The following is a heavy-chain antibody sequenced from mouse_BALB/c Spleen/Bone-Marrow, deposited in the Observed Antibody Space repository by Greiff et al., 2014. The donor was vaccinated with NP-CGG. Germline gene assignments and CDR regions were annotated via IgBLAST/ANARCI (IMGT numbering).Heavy chain of an antibody. D-gene: IGHD5-5*01. CDR1: GYSITSGYY. CDR3: AKGGIYLMDY. V-gene: IGHV3-6*02. Sequence: VQLQQSGPGLVKPSQSLSLTCSVTGYSITSGYYWNWIRQLPGNKLEWVGYISYDGSNNYNPSLKNRNSITRDTSKNQFFLKLNSVTTEDTATYYCAKGGIYLMDYWGQGTSVTVSS. J-gene: IGHJ4*01. CDR2: ISYDGSN.